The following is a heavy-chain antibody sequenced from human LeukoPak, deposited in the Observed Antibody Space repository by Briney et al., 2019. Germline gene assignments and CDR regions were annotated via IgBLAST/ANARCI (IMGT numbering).Heavy chain of an antibody. J-gene: IGHJ6*03. Sequence: GGSLRLSWAASGFTFDDYAMHWVRQAPGKGLEWVSLISWDGGSTYYADSVKGRFTISRDNSKNSLYLQMNSLRAEDTALYYCAKDIGHYYYMDVWGKGTTVTVSS. CDR1: GFTFDDYA. CDR3: AKDIGHYYYMDV. V-gene: IGHV3-43D*03. CDR2: ISWDGGST.